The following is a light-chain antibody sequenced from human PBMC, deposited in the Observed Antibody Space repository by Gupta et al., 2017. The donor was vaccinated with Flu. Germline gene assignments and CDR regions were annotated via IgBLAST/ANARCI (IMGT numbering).Light chain of an antibody. Sequence: AIPVTQSPSSLSASVGDRVTITCRASQDITHDLAWYQQKPGKAPKLLIYAASSLHSGVPSRFSGSGSGTDFTLTISSLQPEDFATYDCLQDYRYPQRKCGEGTKVEIK. CDR2: AAS. CDR1: QDITHD. J-gene: IGKJ1*01. CDR3: LQDYRYPQRK. V-gene: IGKV1-6*01.